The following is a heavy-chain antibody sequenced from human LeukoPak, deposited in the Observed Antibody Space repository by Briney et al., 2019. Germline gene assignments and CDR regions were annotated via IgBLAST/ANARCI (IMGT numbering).Heavy chain of an antibody. D-gene: IGHD3-10*01. CDR3: ARDFWGTMVRAASMDV. CDR1: GDAFNSHI. Sequence: SSVKVSCKASGDAFNSHIINWVRQAPGQGLEWVGSIIPSFGIPSYAQKFKGRVTISADTSTTTAFMDLTSLRSEDTAVYYCARDFWGTMVRAASMDVWGQGTTVTVSS. J-gene: IGHJ6*02. V-gene: IGHV1-69*17. CDR2: IIPSFGIP.